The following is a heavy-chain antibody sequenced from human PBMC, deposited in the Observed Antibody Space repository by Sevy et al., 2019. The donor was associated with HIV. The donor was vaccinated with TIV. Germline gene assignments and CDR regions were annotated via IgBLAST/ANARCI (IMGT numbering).Heavy chain of an antibody. Sequence: SETLSLTCTVSGGSISSGGYYWSWIRQHPGKGLEWIGYIYYSGSTYYNPSLKSRVTISVDTSKNQFSLKLSSVTAADTAVYYCASIQSGRYVGDAFDIWGQGTMVTVSS. CDR1: GGSISSGGYY. D-gene: IGHD1-26*01. V-gene: IGHV4-31*03. CDR3: ASIQSGRYVGDAFDI. J-gene: IGHJ3*02. CDR2: IYYSGST.